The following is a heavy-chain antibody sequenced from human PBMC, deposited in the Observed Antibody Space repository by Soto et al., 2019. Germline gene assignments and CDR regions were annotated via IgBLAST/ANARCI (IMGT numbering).Heavy chain of an antibody. J-gene: IGHJ4*02. D-gene: IGHD6-19*01. CDR2: ISYDGSNK. CDR1: GFTFSSYA. Sequence: AGGSLRLSCAASGFTFSSYAMHWVRQAPGKGLEWVAVISYDGSNKYYADSVKSRFTISRDNSKNTLYLQMNSLRAEDTAVYYCARDMDAYSSGWYVDYWGQGTLVTVSS. CDR3: ARDMDAYSSGWYVDY. V-gene: IGHV3-30-3*01.